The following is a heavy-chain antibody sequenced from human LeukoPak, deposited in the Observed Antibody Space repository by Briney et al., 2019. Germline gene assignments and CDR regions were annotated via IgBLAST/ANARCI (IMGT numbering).Heavy chain of an antibody. Sequence: SDPLTLTCTVSGASITRYYWSWIRQPPGQGLDSIGYIYYSGTTNYNPSLKSRVTISVDTSKNQFSLKVNSVTAADTAVYYCVRSKSGTYGWFDPWGQGTLVTVSS. CDR2: IYYSGTT. J-gene: IGHJ5*02. D-gene: IGHD4-17*01. V-gene: IGHV4-59*07. CDR1: GASITRYY. CDR3: VRSKSGTYGWFDP.